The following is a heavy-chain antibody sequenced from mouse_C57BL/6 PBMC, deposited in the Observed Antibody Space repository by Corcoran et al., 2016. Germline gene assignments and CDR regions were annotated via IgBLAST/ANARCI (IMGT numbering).Heavy chain of an antibody. CDR3: ARGGYGNYDYAMDY. J-gene: IGHJ4*01. V-gene: IGHV1-18*01. CDR1: GYTFTDYN. D-gene: IGHD2-10*02. CDR2: INPNNGGT. Sequence: EVQLQQSGPELVKTGASVKIPCKASGYTFTDYNMDWVKQSHGKSLEWIGDINPNNGGTIYNQKFKGKATLTVDKSSSTAYMELRSLTSEDTAVYYCARGGYGNYDYAMDYWGQGTSVTVSS.